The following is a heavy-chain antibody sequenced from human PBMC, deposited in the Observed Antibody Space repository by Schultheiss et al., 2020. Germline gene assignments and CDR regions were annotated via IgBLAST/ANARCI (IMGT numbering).Heavy chain of an antibody. CDR1: GGSISSNSYY. Sequence: SETLSLTCTVSGGSISSNSYYWAWIRQPPGKGLEWIGSISYSGSTFYNPSLKSRITISVDTSKNQFSLNLRSVTAADTAVYYCARRIVATTFDYWGQGALVTVSS. V-gene: IGHV4-39*01. CDR3: ARRIVATTFDY. D-gene: IGHD5-12*01. CDR2: ISYSGST. J-gene: IGHJ4*02.